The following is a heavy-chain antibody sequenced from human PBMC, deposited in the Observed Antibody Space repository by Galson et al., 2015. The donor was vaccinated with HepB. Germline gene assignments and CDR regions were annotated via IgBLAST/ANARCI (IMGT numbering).Heavy chain of an antibody. Sequence: SLRLSCAASGFTFSSYGMHWVRQAPGKGLEWVAVIWYDGSNKYYADSVKGRFTISRDNSKNTLYLQMNSLRAEDTAVYYCARVGFRGKLLDYYYYGMDVWGQGTTVTVSS. CDR1: GFTFSSYG. CDR2: IWYDGSNK. V-gene: IGHV3-33*01. D-gene: IGHD1-26*01. CDR3: ARVGFRGKLLDYYYYGMDV. J-gene: IGHJ6*02.